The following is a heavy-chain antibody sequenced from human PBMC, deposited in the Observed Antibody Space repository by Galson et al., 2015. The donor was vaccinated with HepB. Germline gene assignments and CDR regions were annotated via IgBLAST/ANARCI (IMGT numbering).Heavy chain of an antibody. CDR2: IKQDGSEK. CDR1: GFTFSSYW. D-gene: IGHD2-2*01. Sequence: LRLSCAASGFTFSSYWMSWVRQAPGKGLEWVANIKQDGSEKYYVDSVKGRFTISRDNAKNSLYLQMNSLRAEDTAVYYCARAGEEYQLLFYWFDPWGQGTLVTVSS. J-gene: IGHJ5*02. V-gene: IGHV3-7*01. CDR3: ARAGEEYQLLFYWFDP.